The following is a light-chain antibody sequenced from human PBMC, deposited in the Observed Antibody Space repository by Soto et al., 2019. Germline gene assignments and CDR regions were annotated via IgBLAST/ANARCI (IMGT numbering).Light chain of an antibody. J-gene: IGKJ2*01. Sequence: DIQMTQSPSTLSASVGDRVTITCRTSQSISSWLAWYQQKPGKAPKLLIYDASSLESGVPSRFSGSGSGTEFTLTISSLQPDDFATYYCQHPDTFGQGTKLEIK. CDR3: QHPDT. V-gene: IGKV1-5*01. CDR2: DAS. CDR1: QSISSW.